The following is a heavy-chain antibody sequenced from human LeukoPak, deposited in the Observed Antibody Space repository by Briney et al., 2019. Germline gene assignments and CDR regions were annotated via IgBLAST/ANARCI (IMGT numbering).Heavy chain of an antibody. D-gene: IGHD3-22*01. CDR3: AKVGSYYYDSSGYLNAFDI. V-gene: IGHV3-23*01. J-gene: IGHJ3*02. CDR1: GFTFSSYA. CDR2: ISGSGGST. Sequence: GGSLRLSCAASGFTFSSYAMSWVRQAPGKGLEWVSAISGSGGSTYYADSVNGRFTISRDNTKNTLYLQMNSLRAEDTAVYYCAKVGSYYYDSSGYLNAFDIWGQGTMVTVSS.